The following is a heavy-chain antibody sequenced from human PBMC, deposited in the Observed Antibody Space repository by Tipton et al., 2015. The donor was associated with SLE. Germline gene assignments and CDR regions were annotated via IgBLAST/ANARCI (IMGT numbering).Heavy chain of an antibody. J-gene: IGHJ3*02. CDR3: AKDTMFEGGGAFDI. Sequence: SLRLSCAASGFTFYDYAMHWVRQAPGKGLEWVSGISWNSGSIGYADSVKGRFTISRDNAKNSLYLQMNSLRAEDTALYYCAKDTMFEGGGAFDIWGQGTMVTVSS. CDR1: GFTFYDYA. CDR2: ISWNSGSI. V-gene: IGHV3-9*01. D-gene: IGHD2-15*01.